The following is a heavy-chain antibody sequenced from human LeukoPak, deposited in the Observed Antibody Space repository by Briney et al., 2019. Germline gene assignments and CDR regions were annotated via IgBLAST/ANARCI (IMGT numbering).Heavy chain of an antibody. CDR1: GYSFTSYW. CDR3: ARSLITMVRGVITPPGY. D-gene: IGHD3-10*01. CDR2: IYPGDSDT. J-gene: IGHJ4*02. V-gene: IGHV5-51*01. Sequence: GESLKISCKGSGYSFTSYWIGWVRQMPGKGLEWMGIIYPGDSDTRYSPSFQGQVTISADKSISTAYLQWSSLKAPDTAMYYCARSLITMVRGVITPPGYWGQGTLVTVSS.